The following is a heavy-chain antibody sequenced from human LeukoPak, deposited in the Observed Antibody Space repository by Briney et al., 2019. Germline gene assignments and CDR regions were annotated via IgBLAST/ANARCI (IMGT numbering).Heavy chain of an antibody. CDR3: ARETGSYLGY. CDR2: ISYDGSNK. Sequence: GRSLRLSCAASGFTFSSYAMHWVRQAPGKGLEWVAVISYDGSNKYYADSVKGRFTISRDNSKNTLYLQMNSLRAEDTAVYYCARETGSYLGYWGQGTLVTVSS. J-gene: IGHJ4*02. D-gene: IGHD7-27*01. V-gene: IGHV3-30*14. CDR1: GFTFSSYA.